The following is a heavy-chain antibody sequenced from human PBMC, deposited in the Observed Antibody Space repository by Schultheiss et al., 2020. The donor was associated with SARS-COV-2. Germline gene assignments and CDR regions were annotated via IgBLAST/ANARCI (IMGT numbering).Heavy chain of an antibody. CDR3: ARVDTAMPNYYYYGMDV. CDR2: IYYSGST. J-gene: IGHJ6*02. V-gene: IGHV4-39*07. CDR1: GGSISSSSYY. Sequence: SQTLSLTCTVSGGSISSSSYYWGWIRQPPGKGLEWIGSIYYSGSTNYNPSLKSRVTISVDTSKNQFSLKLSSVTAADTAVYYCARVDTAMPNYYYYGMDVWGQGTTVTVSS. D-gene: IGHD5-18*01.